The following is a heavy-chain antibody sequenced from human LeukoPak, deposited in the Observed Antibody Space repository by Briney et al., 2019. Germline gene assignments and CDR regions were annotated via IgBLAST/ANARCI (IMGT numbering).Heavy chain of an antibody. J-gene: IGHJ6*02. CDR3: ASVRHGIAVRMDV. V-gene: IGHV1-69*05. CDR1: GGTFSSYA. Sequence: GASVKVSCKASGGTFSSYAISWVRQAPGQGLEWMGGIIPIFGTANYAQKFQGRVTITTDESTSTAYMELSSLRSEDTAVYYCASVRHGIAVRMDVWGQGTTVTVSS. CDR2: IIPIFGTA. D-gene: IGHD6-19*01.